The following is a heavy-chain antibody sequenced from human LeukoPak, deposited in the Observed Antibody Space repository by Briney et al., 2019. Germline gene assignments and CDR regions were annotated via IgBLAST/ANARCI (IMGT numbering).Heavy chain of an antibody. CDR2: VFYSGST. V-gene: IGHV4-59*01. CDR3: ARLKAGN. J-gene: IGHJ4*02. CDR1: GDSISSSY. Sequence: SETLSLTCTVSGDSISSSYWNWIRQPPGKGLEWIGYVFYSGSTDYNPSLKSRVTISIDTSKNQFSLNLSSVTAADTAVYYCARLKAGNWGQGTVVAVSS.